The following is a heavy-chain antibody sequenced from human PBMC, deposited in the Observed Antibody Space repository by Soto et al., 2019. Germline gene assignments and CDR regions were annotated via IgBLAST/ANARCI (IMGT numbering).Heavy chain of an antibody. J-gene: IGHJ5*02. CDR3: AGELGGWFDP. CDR2: IYYSGST. V-gene: IGHV4-59*01. D-gene: IGHD3-3*01. CDR1: GGSISSYY. Sequence: KTSETLSLTCTVSGGSISSYYWSWIRQPPGKGLEWIGYIYYSGSTNYNPSLKSRVTISVDTSKNQFSLKLSSVTAADTAVYYCAGELGGWFDPWGQGTLVTVSS.